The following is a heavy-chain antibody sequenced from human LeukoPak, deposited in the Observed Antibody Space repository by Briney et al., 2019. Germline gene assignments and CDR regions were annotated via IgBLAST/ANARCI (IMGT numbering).Heavy chain of an antibody. V-gene: IGHV3-66*01. CDR3: ARASGYDSSYYYGMDV. J-gene: IGHJ6*02. D-gene: IGHD5-12*01. CDR2: IYSGGST. Sequence: GGSLRLSCAASGFTVSSNYMSWVRQAPGKGLEWVSVIYSGGSTYYADSVKGRFTISRDNSKNTLYLQMNSLRAEDTAVYYCARASGYDSSYYYGMDVWGQGTLVTVSS. CDR1: GFTVSSNY.